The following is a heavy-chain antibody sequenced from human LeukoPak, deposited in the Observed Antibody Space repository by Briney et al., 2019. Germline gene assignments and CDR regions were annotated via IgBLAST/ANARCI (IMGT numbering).Heavy chain of an antibody. CDR3: ARGIAAEAPGGYFDY. CDR2: IYHSGST. V-gene: IGHV4-38-2*01. CDR1: GYSISSGYY. D-gene: IGHD6-13*01. J-gene: IGHJ4*02. Sequence: SETLSLTCAVSGYSISSGYYWGWLRQPPGKVLEWFGSIYHSGSTYYNPSLKSRVTISVDTSKNQFLLKLSSVTAADTAVYYCARGIAAEAPGGYFDYWGQGTLVTVSS.